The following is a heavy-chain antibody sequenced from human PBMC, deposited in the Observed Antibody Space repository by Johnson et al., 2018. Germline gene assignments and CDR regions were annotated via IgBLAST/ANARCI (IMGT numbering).Heavy chain of an antibody. V-gene: IGHV1-58*01. CDR1: GFTFTSSA. D-gene: IGHD3-22*01. Sequence: QLVQSGPEVKKPGTSVKVSCKASGFTFTSSAVQWVRQARGQRLEWIGWIVVGSGNTNYAQKFQERVTITRDMSTSTAYMELSSLRSEDTAVYYCAAENYYDSIGLLAGEYFQHWGQGTLVTVSS. CDR2: IVVGSGNT. CDR3: AAENYYDSIGLLAGEYFQH. J-gene: IGHJ1*01.